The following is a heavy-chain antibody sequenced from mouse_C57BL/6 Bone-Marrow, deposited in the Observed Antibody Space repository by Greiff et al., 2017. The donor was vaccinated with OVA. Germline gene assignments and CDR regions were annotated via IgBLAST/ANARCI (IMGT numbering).Heavy chain of an antibody. CDR1: GYTFTSYW. CDR2: IHPNSGST. J-gene: IGHJ3*01. D-gene: IGHD1-1*01. CDR3: ARSDYYGSSRGFAY. Sequence: VQLQQPGAELVKPGASVKLSCQASGYTFTSYWMHWVKQRPGQGLEWIGMIHPNSGSTNYNEKFKSKATLTVDKSSSTAYMQLSSLTSEDSAVYYCARSDYYGSSRGFAYWGQGTLVTVSA. V-gene: IGHV1-64*01.